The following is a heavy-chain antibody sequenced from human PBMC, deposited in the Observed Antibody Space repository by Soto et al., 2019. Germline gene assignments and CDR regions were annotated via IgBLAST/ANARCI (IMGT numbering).Heavy chain of an antibody. CDR2: ISLYHHST. J-gene: IGHJ4*02. D-gene: IGHD2-21*02. V-gene: IGHV1-46*01. CDR3: ARELYSCGGDCPYYMDY. Sequence: QAQLVQSGAEGKKPGASVRVSCKTSGYPFTDYFIHWVRQAPGQGLERMGIISLYHHSTSYAQKFQSRLTVTADTSTTTVYMDLSSLTSEDSAVYWCARELYSCGGDCPYYMDYWGQGTLVTVSS. CDR1: GYPFTDYF.